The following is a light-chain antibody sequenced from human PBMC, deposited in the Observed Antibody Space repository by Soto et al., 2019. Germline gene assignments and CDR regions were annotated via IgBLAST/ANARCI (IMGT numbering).Light chain of an antibody. Sequence: IVMTQSPDTLSVSPGEMANLSCRASQSVSDRVVWYQQKSGQAPSLLIYAASTRAAGVPARFSGSGSGTEFTLTISSLQSGDFAVYFCQQYADWPKTFGQGTKVDIK. V-gene: IGKV3-15*01. CDR2: AAS. CDR1: QSVSDR. CDR3: QQYADWPKT. J-gene: IGKJ1*01.